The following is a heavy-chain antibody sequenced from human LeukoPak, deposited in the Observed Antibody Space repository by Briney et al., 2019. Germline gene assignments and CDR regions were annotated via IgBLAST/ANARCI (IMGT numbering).Heavy chain of an antibody. CDR3: ARRGGYRGYDPPPSDY. J-gene: IGHJ4*02. V-gene: IGHV1-2*02. D-gene: IGHD5-12*01. CDR1: GYTFTGYY. CDR2: INPNSGGT. Sequence: ASVKVSCKASGYTFTGYYMHWVRQAPGQGLEWMGWINPNSGGTNYAQKFQGRVTMTRDTSISTAYMELSRLRSDDTAVYYCARRGGYRGYDPPPSDYWGQGTLVTVSS.